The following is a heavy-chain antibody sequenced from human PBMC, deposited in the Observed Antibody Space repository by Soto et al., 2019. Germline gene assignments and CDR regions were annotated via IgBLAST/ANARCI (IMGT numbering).Heavy chain of an antibody. CDR1: GGTFSSYA. D-gene: IGHD2-15*01. CDR2: IIPIFGTA. Sequence: SVKVSCKASGGTFSSYAISWVRQAPGQGLEWMGGIIPIFGTANYAQKFQGRVTITADESTSTAYMELSSLRSEDTAVYYCARGKDIVVVETSFDYWGQGTLVPVSS. CDR3: ARGKDIVVVETSFDY. V-gene: IGHV1-69*13. J-gene: IGHJ4*02.